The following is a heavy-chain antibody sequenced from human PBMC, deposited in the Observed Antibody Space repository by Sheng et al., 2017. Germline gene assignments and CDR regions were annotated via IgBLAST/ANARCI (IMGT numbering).Heavy chain of an antibody. D-gene: IGHD4-4*01. CDR2: ISGSGTSI. J-gene: IGHJ4*02. CDR1: GFIFSSYS. Sequence: VQLVESGGGVVQPRKSLRLSCAASGFIFSSYSMNWVRQAPGKGLEWVSSISGSGTSIYYADSLKGRITISRDNAKNSLYLQMNSLRVEDTAIYYCTRGIGEMATVTGLSYWGQGTLVAVSS. V-gene: IGHV3-21*01. CDR3: TRGIGEMATVTGLSY.